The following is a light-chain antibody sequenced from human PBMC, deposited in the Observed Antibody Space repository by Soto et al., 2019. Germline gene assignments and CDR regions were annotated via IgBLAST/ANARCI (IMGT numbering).Light chain of an antibody. Sequence: DIQMTQSPSTLSASVGDRVVITCRASQIITTWLAWYQQKPGKAPKLLIYDASSLESGVPSRFSGSGSGTEFTLTISRLQPDDFATYYCQHYNSYSEAFGQGTKVDIK. CDR1: QIITTW. CDR3: QHYNSYSEA. J-gene: IGKJ1*01. V-gene: IGKV1-5*01. CDR2: DAS.